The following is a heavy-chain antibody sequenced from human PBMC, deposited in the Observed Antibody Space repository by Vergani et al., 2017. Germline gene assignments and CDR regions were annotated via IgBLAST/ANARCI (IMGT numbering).Heavy chain of an antibody. Sequence: EVQLVESGGGLVKPGGSLRLSCAASGFTFSSYSMNWVRQAPGKGLEWVSSISISSSYIYYADSVKGRFTISRDNAKNSLYLQMNSLRAEDTAVYYCAXYPSDLVVVPAADYWGQGTLVTVSS. V-gene: IGHV3-21*01. D-gene: IGHD2-2*01. J-gene: IGHJ4*02. CDR3: AXYPSDLVVVPAADY. CDR1: GFTFSSYS. CDR2: ISISSSYI.